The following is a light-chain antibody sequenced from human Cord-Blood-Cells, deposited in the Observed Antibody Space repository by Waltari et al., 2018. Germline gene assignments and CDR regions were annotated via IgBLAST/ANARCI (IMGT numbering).Light chain of an antibody. CDR2: KAS. J-gene: IGKJ1*01. V-gene: IGKV1-5*03. CDR1: HSISIW. Sequence: DIQMTQSPSTLSASVRDRVTITCRASHSISIWLTWYQQKPGKAPKHLIYKASSLESGVPSKFCGIGSETEFNLTISSLQPDDFATYYCQQYNSYSTFGQGTKVEIK. CDR3: QQYNSYST.